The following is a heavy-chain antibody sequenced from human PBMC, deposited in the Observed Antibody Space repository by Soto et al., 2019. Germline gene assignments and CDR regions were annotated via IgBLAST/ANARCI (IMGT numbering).Heavy chain of an antibody. CDR2: ISYDGSNK. Sequence: GGSLRLSCAASGFTFSSYGMHWVRQAPGKGLEWVAVISYDGSNKYYADSVKCRFTISRDNSKNTLYLQMNSLRAEDTAVYYCADLGEPLSDYWGQGTLVTVSS. D-gene: IGHD3-10*01. CDR3: ADLGEPLSDY. CDR1: GFTFSSYG. J-gene: IGHJ4*02. V-gene: IGHV3-30*03.